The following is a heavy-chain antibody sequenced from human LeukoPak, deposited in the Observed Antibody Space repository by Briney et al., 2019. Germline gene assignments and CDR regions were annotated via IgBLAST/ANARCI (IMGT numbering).Heavy chain of an antibody. CDR3: VREIAVRFDP. V-gene: IGHV3-66*01. CDR1: GFTVSSNY. Sequence: GGSLRLSCAASGFTVSSNYMSWVRQAPGKGLEWVSVIYSGGSTYYADSVKGRFTISRDDAKDTLYLQMNSLRAEDTAVYYCVREIAVRFDPWGQGTLVTVSS. CDR2: IYSGGST. J-gene: IGHJ5*02. D-gene: IGHD6-6*01.